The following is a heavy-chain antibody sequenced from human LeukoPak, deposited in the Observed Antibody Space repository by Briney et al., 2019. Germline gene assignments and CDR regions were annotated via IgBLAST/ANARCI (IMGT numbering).Heavy chain of an antibody. CDR1: GFTFSISA. CDR2: IRFDGSNK. CDR3: AKGVVGAQEFDY. Sequence: TGGSLRLSCAASGFTFSISAMHWVRQAPGKGLEWVAFIRFDGSNKYYADSVKGRFTISRDNSKKTLFLQMNSLRTEDTAIYYCAKGVVGAQEFDYWGQGTLVTVSS. D-gene: IGHD1-26*01. V-gene: IGHV3-30*02. J-gene: IGHJ4*02.